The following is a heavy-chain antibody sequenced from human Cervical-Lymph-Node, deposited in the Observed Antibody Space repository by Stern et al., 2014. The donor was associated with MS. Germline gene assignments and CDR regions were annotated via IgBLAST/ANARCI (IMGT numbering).Heavy chain of an antibody. CDR2: ITWNSGSI. V-gene: IGHV3-9*01. CDR3: AKASLVNCGGDCYHDAFDI. Sequence: EVQLVESGGGLVQPGRSLRLSCAASGFNFDDSAMHWVRQAPGKGLAWVSGITWNSGSIGYADSVKGRFTISRDNAKNSLYLQMNSLRAGDTALYYCAKASLVNCGGDCYHDAFDIWGQGTMLTVSS. CDR1: GFNFDDSA. D-gene: IGHD2-21*01. J-gene: IGHJ3*02.